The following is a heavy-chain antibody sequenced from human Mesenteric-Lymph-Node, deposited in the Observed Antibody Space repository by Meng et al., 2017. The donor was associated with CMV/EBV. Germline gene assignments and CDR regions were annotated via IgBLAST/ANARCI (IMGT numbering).Heavy chain of an antibody. CDR2: FSDSGST. V-gene: IGHV4-30-4*08. CDR3: ARVRPPRDWTFEY. CDR1: GGSISSGDYY. J-gene: IGHJ4*02. D-gene: IGHD3/OR15-3a*01. Sequence: SETLSLTCTVSGGSISSGDYYWTWIRQPPGKGREWIGYFSDSGSTYYNPSLKSRLTISVDTSKNQFSLRLSSVTAADTAVYYCARVRPPRDWTFEYWGQGTLVTVSS.